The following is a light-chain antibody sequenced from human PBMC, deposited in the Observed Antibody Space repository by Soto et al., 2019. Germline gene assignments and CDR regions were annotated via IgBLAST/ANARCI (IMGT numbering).Light chain of an antibody. CDR3: GVWDSSLSVVV. CDR1: SSNIGNNR. Sequence: QSVLTQPPSVSAAPGQKVTISCSGSSSNIGNNRVSWYQQLPGTAPKLLIYDNIKRPSGIPDRFSGSKSGTSATLGITGLQTGDDADYNCGVWDSSLSVVVFGGGTKLTVL. J-gene: IGLJ2*01. CDR2: DNI. V-gene: IGLV1-51*01.